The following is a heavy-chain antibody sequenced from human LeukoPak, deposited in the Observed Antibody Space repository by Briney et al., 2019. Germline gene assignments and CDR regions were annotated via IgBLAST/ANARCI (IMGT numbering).Heavy chain of an antibody. CDR2: ISWNSGSI. J-gene: IGHJ5*02. CDR3: ARSITMIVDWFDP. CDR1: GFTFDDYA. Sequence: PGRSLRLSCAASGFTFDDYAMHWVRQAPGKGLEWVSGISWNSGSIGYADSVKGRFTISRDNAKNSLYPQMNSLRAEDTAVYFCARSITMIVDWFDPWGQGTLVTVSS. V-gene: IGHV3-9*01. D-gene: IGHD3-22*01.